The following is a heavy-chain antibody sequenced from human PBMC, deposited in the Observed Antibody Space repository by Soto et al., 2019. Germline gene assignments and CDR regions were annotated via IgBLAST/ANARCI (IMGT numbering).Heavy chain of an antibody. CDR1: GGSISGFF. D-gene: IGHD2-15*01. CDR2: IYYNGST. J-gene: IGHJ6*03. Sequence: PSETLSLTCTVSGGSISGFFWSRILQSPGKGLEWIGYIYYNGSTYYNPSLKSRVTISVDTSKNQFSLKLSSVTAADTAVYYCARGTGPVYCSGGSCYSAFYYYYYYMDVWGKGTTVTVSS. CDR3: ARGTGPVYCSGGSCYSAFYYYYYYMDV. V-gene: IGHV4-59*12.